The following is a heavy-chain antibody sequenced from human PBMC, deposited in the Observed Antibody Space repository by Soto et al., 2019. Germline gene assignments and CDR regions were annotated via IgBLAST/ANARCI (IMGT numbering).Heavy chain of an antibody. CDR3: ALTQRETWIQLWRPPRQDPYYFDY. Sequence: PGGSLRLSCAASGFTFSSYAMSWVRQAPGKGLEWVSAISGSGGSTYYADSVKGRFTISRDNSKNTLYLQMNSLRAEDTAVYYCALTQRETWIQLWRPPRQDPYYFDYWGQGTLVTVSS. CDR2: ISGSGGST. J-gene: IGHJ4*02. V-gene: IGHV3-23*01. D-gene: IGHD5-18*01. CDR1: GFTFSSYA.